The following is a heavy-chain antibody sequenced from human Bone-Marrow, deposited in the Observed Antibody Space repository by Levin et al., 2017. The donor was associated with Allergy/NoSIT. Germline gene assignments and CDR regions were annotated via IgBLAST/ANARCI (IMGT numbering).Heavy chain of an antibody. CDR1: GFTFSSYA. J-gene: IGHJ4*02. V-gene: IGHV3-23*01. D-gene: IGHD2-15*01. CDR2: ISGSGGST. CDR3: AKVRDARRKLVVVAAYYFDY. Sequence: QSGGSLRLSCAASGFTFSSYAMSWVRQAPGKGLEWVSAISGSGGSTYYADSVKGRFTISRDNSKNTLYLQMNSLRAEDTAVYYCAKVRDARRKLVVVAAYYFDYWGQGTLVTVSS.